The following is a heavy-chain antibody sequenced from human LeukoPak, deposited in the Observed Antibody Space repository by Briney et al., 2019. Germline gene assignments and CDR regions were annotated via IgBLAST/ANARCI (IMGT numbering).Heavy chain of an antibody. CDR3: TSVRWEVNRNYFDY. V-gene: IGHV3-21*04. D-gene: IGHD1-14*01. CDR1: GFTFSSYS. CDR2: ISSSSSYI. J-gene: IGHJ4*02. Sequence: GGSLRLSCAASGFTFSSYSMNWVRQAPGKGLEWVSSISSSSSYIYYADSVKGRFTISRDNAKNSLYLQMNSLKTEDTAVYYCTSVRWEVNRNYFDYWGQGTLVIVSS.